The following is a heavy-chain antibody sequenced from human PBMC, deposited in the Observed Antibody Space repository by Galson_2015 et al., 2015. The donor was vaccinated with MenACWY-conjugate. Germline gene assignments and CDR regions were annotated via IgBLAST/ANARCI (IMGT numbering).Heavy chain of an antibody. V-gene: IGHV3-7*03. D-gene: IGHD6-19*01. CDR2: IKQDGSEK. J-gene: IGHJ4*02. CDR3: ASSPGVSGWYTFGY. Sequence: SLRLSCAASGFTFSSYWMSWVRQAPGKGLEWVANIKQDGSEKYYVDSVKGRFTISRDNAKNSLYLQMNSLRAEDTAVYYCASSPGVSGWYTFGYWGQGTLVTVSS. CDR1: GFTFSSYW.